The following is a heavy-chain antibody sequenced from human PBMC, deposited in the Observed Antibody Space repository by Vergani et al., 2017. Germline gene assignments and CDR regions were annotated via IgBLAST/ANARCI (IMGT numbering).Heavy chain of an antibody. Sequence: QVQLQESGPGLVKPSETLSLTCTVSGGSVSSGSYYWSWIRQPPGKGLEWIGYIYYSGSTNYNPSLKSRVTISVDTSKNQFSLKLSSVTAADTAVYYCAGRPGLWPPYYYYGMDVWGQGTTVTVSS. D-gene: IGHD1-14*01. J-gene: IGHJ6*02. V-gene: IGHV4-61*01. CDR3: AGRPGLWPPYYYYGMDV. CDR1: GGSVSSGSYY. CDR2: IYYSGST.